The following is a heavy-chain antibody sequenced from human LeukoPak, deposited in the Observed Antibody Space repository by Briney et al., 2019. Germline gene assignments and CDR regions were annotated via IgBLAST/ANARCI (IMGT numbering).Heavy chain of an antibody. D-gene: IGHD2-15*01. CDR2: INAANGNT. CDR1: GFTFTTYT. V-gene: IGHV1-3*01. J-gene: IGHJ4*02. CDR3: ARDYCSGGSCYWVFDY. Sequence: ASVKVFCKTSGFTFTTYTMHWVRQAPGQRLEWMGWINAANGNTQYSQKFQGRVTITADESTSTAYMELSSLRSEDTAVYYCARDYCSGGSCYWVFDYWGQGTLVTVSS.